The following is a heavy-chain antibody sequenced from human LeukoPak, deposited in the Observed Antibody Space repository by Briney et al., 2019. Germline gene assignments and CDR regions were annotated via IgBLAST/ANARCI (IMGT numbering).Heavy chain of an antibody. D-gene: IGHD2-15*01. CDR1: GGSISSYY. J-gene: IGHJ4*02. CDR2: IHYTGST. CDR3: AVAFRPFYFDY. V-gene: IGHV4-59*01. Sequence: SETLSLTCTVSGGSISSYYWSWIRHPPGKGLEWIGYIHYTGSTNYNPSLKSRVTISVDTSKNQFSLKLSSVTAADTAVYYCAVAFRPFYFDYWGQGTLVTVSS.